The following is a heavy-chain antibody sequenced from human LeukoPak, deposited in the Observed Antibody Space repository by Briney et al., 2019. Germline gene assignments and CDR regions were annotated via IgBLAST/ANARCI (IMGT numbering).Heavy chain of an antibody. CDR3: AKGPMVRGVMRYYGMDV. J-gene: IGHJ6*02. CDR2: ISGSGGST. CDR1: GFTFSSYA. D-gene: IGHD3-10*01. Sequence: GGSLRLSCAASGFTFSSYAMSWVRQAPGKGLEWASAISGSGGSTYYADSVKGRFTISRDNSKNTLYLQMNSLRAEDTAVYYCAKGPMVRGVMRYYGMDVWGQGTTVTVSS. V-gene: IGHV3-23*01.